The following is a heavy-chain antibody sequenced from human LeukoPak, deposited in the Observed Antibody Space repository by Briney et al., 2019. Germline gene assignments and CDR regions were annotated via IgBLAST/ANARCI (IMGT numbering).Heavy chain of an antibody. J-gene: IGHJ4*02. CDR3: ARARVAAAGPFVY. D-gene: IGHD6-13*01. CDR2: IYYSGST. V-gene: IGHV4-59*01. CDR1: GGPISSYY. Sequence: SETLSLTCTVSGGPISSYYWSWIRQPPGKGLEWIGYIYYSGSTNYNPSLKSRVTISVDTSKNQFSLKLSSVTAADTAVYYCARARVAAAGPFVYWGQGTLVTVSS.